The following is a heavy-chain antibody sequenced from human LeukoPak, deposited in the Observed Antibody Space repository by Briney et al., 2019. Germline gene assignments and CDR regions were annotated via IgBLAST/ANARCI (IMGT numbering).Heavy chain of an antibody. CDR3: ARAPRASGWSDVDY. Sequence: GASVKVSCKASGGTFSSYAISWVRKAPGQGLEWMGRIIPILGIANYAQKFQGRVTITADKSTSTAYMELSSLRSEDTAVYYCARAPRASGWSDVDYWGQGTLVTVSS. V-gene: IGHV1-69*04. CDR1: GGTFSSYA. CDR2: IIPILGIA. J-gene: IGHJ4*02. D-gene: IGHD6-19*01.